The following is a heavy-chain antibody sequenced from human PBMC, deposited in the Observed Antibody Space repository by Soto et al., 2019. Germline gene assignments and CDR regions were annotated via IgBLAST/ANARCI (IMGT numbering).Heavy chain of an antibody. V-gene: IGHV1-46*01. CDR2: INPSGGST. Sequence: ASVKVSCKASGYTFTNYYMHWVRQAPGQGLEWMGIINPSGGSTNYAQKFQGRVTMTRDTSTSTAYMELSSLRSEDTAVYYCARAPPYYYDSSGYFDYWGQGTLVTVSS. CDR1: GYTFTNYY. CDR3: ARAPPYYYDSSGYFDY. J-gene: IGHJ4*02. D-gene: IGHD3-22*01.